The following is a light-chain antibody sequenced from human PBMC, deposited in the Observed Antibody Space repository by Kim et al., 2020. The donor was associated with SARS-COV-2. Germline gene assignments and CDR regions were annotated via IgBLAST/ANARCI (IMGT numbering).Light chain of an antibody. Sequence: ATINCTSSRSVLSSYDNKNCLSWYQQTPGHPPKMLFYWASARGSGVPDRFSGSGSGTDFTLTISSLQAEDVALYYCQQCFSSPWTFGQGTKVDIK. CDR1: RSVLSSYDNKNC. CDR2: WAS. J-gene: IGKJ1*01. CDR3: QQCFSSPWT. V-gene: IGKV4-1*01.